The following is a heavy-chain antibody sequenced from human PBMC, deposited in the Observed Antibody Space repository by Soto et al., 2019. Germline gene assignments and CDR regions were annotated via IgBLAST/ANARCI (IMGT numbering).Heavy chain of an antibody. CDR2: ISSSSSYI. CDR3: ARDTYDEATVDY. V-gene: IGHV3-21*01. J-gene: IGHJ4*02. CDR1: GFTFSSYS. Sequence: EVQLVESGGGLVKPGGSLRLSCAASGFTFSSYSMNWVRQAPGKGLEWVSSISSSSSYIYYADSVKGRFTISRDNAKNSLYLQMDSLRAEDTAVYYCARDTYDEATVDYWGQGTLVTVSS. D-gene: IGHD5-12*01.